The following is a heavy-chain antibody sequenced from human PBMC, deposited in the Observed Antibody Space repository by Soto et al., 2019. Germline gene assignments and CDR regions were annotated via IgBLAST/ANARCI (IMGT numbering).Heavy chain of an antibody. V-gene: IGHV3-53*01. Sequence: GWSLRLSCASSGFTVSSNYMSWVRQAPGKGLQWVSVIYSSGSTYYEDSVKGRFTISRDNPKNTLYLQMNSLRVEDTAVYYCARENSYPYFDFWGQGTQVTVSS. D-gene: IGHD5-18*01. CDR2: IYSSGST. J-gene: IGHJ4*02. CDR1: GFTVSSNY. CDR3: ARENSYPYFDF.